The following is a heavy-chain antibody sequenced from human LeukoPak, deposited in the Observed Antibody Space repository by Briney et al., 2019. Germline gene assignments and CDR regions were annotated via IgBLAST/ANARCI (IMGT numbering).Heavy chain of an antibody. CDR2: ISGFRTTT. CDR3: AKGSRHILTGYYVYYYYMDV. Sequence: PGGSLRLSCAASGFTFSSYAMSWVRQAPEKGLEWVSSISGFRTTTYYADSVKGRFTISRDNSKNTLYLQMNSLRAEDTAVYYCAKGSRHILTGYYVYYYYMDVWGKGTTVTISS. CDR1: GFTFSSYA. J-gene: IGHJ6*03. D-gene: IGHD3-9*01. V-gene: IGHV3-23*01.